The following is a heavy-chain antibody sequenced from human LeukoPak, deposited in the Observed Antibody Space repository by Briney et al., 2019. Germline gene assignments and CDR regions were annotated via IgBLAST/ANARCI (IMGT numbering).Heavy chain of an antibody. J-gene: IGHJ3*01. CDR1: GFTFSNSG. V-gene: IGHV3-33*01. CDR3: AREISMFVNAFDL. Sequence: PGGSLRLSCAASGFTFSNSGMHWVRQAPGKGLEWVAVIWYDGSNEYYADAVKGRFITSRDNSKNTVHLQMNSLRVEDTSVYYCAREISMFVNAFDLWGQGTLVAVSS. CDR2: IWYDGSNE. D-gene: IGHD3-10*02.